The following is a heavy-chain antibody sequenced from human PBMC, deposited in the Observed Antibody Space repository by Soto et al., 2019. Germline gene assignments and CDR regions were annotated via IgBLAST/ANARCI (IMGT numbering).Heavy chain of an antibody. CDR3: AREEQTGANYYLDY. Sequence: ASVKVSCKASGYTFTGYYIHWVRQAPGQGLEWMGSISPHSGGPNYAQRFQGRVTMTRDTSMTTVYMEMSGLASDDTAVYYCAREEQTGANYYLDYWGQGTLVTVSS. CDR2: ISPHSGGP. J-gene: IGHJ4*02. CDR1: GYTFTGYY. D-gene: IGHD7-27*01. V-gene: IGHV1-2*02.